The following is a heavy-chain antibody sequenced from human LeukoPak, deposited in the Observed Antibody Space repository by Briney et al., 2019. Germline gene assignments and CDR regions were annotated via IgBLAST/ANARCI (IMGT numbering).Heavy chain of an antibody. CDR3: ARRGRFFDI. CDR1: GFTFSSYA. Sequence: PGGSLRLSCAASGFTFSSYAMSWVRQAPGKGLEWIGSIYYSGSTYYNPSLKSRVTISVDTSKNQFSLKLSSVTAADTAVYYCARRGRFFDIWGQGTMDTVSS. J-gene: IGHJ3*02. CDR2: IYYSGST. D-gene: IGHD3-10*01. V-gene: IGHV4-39*01.